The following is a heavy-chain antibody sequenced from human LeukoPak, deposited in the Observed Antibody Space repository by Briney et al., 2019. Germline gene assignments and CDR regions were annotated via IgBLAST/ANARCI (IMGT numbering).Heavy chain of an antibody. CDR1: GGSFSGFR. CDR3: ALELVVPAALERLNAFDI. Sequence: SETLSLTCAVSGGSFSGFRWHWIRQPPGKGPEWIGEINHSGGTTYNPSLKSRVTITVDTSKIQFSLNLTSVTAADTAVYYCALELVVPAALERLNAFDIWGQGTMVTVSS. V-gene: IGHV4-34*01. J-gene: IGHJ3*02. CDR2: INHSGGT. D-gene: IGHD2-2*01.